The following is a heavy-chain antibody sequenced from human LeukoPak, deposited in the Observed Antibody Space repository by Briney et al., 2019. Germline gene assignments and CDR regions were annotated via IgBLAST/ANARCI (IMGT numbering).Heavy chain of an antibody. V-gene: IGHV1-3*01. J-gene: IGHJ6*02. CDR3: AKALNYYYYYGMDV. CDR1: GYTFTSYA. D-gene: IGHD3-9*01. CDR2: INAGNGNT. Sequence: ASVKVSCKASGYTFTSYAMHWVRQAPGQRLEWMGWINAGNGNTKYSQKFQGRVTITRDTSASTAYMELSSLRSEDTAVYYCAKALNYYYYYGMDVWGQGTTVTVSS.